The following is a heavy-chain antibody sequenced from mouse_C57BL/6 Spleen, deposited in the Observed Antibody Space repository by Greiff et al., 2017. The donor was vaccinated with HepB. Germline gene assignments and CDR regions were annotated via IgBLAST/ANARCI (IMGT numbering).Heavy chain of an antibody. J-gene: IGHJ3*01. V-gene: IGHV5-4*01. CDR2: ISDGGSYT. CDR1: GFTFSSYA. CDR3: AREGTASPFAY. D-gene: IGHD3-3*01. Sequence: EVQGVESGGGLVKPGGSLKLSCAASGFTFSSYAMSWVRQTPEKRLEWVATISDGGSYTYYPDNVKGRFTISRDNAKNNLYLQMSHLKSEDTAMYYGAREGTASPFAYWGQGTLVTVSA.